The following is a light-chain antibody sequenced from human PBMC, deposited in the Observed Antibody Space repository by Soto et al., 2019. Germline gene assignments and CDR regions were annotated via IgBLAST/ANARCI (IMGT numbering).Light chain of an antibody. CDR1: SSNIGSNV. V-gene: IGLV1-44*01. J-gene: IGLJ1*01. CDR2: SNN. CDR3: AAWDDTLYGYV. Sequence: QSVLTQPPSASGTPGQSVTISCSGSSSNIGSNVVNWYQQLPGAAPKLLIFSNNQRPSGVPDRFSGSKSGTSASLAISRLQSEDEADYYCAAWDDTLYGYVFGTGTKVTVL.